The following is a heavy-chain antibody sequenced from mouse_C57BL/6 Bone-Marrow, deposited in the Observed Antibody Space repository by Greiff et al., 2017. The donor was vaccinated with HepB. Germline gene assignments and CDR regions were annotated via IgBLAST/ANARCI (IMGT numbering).Heavy chain of an antibody. V-gene: IGHV5-4*01. J-gene: IGHJ3*01. CDR3: AREDYSNLAWFAY. CDR1: GFTFSSYA. D-gene: IGHD2-5*01. CDR2: ISDGGSYT. Sequence: EVKVVESGGGLVKPGGSLKLSCAASGFTFSSYAMSWVRQTPEKRLEWVATISDGGSYTYYPDNVKGRFTISRDNAKNNLYLQMSHLKSEDTAMYYCAREDYSNLAWFAYGGKGTLVTVSA.